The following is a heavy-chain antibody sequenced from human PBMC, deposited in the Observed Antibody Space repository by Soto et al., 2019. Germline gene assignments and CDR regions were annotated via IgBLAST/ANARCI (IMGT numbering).Heavy chain of an antibody. Sequence: QLQLQESGPGLVKPSETLSLTCTVSGGSISSSSYYWGWIRQPPGKGLEWIGSIYYSGSTYYNPSLKSRVTISVDTSKNQFSLKLSSVTAADTAVYYCARHHVGRYSSSSVGGRWFDPWGQGTLVTVSS. CDR3: ARHHVGRYSSSSVGGRWFDP. V-gene: IGHV4-39*01. J-gene: IGHJ5*02. CDR1: GGSISSSSYY. CDR2: IYYSGST. D-gene: IGHD6-6*01.